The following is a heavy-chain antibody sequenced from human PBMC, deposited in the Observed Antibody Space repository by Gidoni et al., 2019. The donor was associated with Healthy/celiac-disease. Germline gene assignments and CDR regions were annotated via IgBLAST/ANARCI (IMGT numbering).Heavy chain of an antibody. CDR2: IVVGSGNT. V-gene: IGHV1-58*01. CDR3: AADLVGDRGAFDI. Sequence: QMQLVQSGPEVKKPGTSVKVSCKASGFTFTSSAVQWVRQARGQRLEWIGWIVVGSGNTNYAQKFQERVTITRDMSTSTAYMELSSLRSEDTAVYYCAADLVGDRGAFDIWGQGTMVTVSS. J-gene: IGHJ3*02. CDR1: GFTFTSSA. D-gene: IGHD2-8*02.